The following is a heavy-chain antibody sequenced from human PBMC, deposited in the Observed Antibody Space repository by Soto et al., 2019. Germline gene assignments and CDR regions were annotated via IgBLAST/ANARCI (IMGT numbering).Heavy chain of an antibody. V-gene: IGHV3-7*01. CDR3: AKERDTRSSSCFDS. CDR1: GFTFSSYW. D-gene: IGHD5-18*01. CDR2: IKQDGSEK. J-gene: IGHJ4*02. Sequence: GGSLRLSCAASGFTFSSYWMSWVRQAPGKGLEWVANIKQDGSEKYYVDSVKGRFTISRDNANNSLYLQMNSLKAEDTAVYYCAKERDTRSSSCFDSWGQGTLVTVSS.